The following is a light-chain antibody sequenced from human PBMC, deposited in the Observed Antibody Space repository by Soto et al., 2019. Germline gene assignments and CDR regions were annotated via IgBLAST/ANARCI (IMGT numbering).Light chain of an antibody. Sequence: QSALTQPPSVSGSPGQTVAMSCTGTSSDVGGSNGVSWYQQPPGTAPKLMIYDVSTRPSGVPDRFSGAKSGNTASLTISGLQAEDEGDYYCSSYTSSSTYGFGTGTTSPS. J-gene: IGLJ1*01. CDR1: SSDVGGSNG. CDR3: SSYTSSSTYG. V-gene: IGLV2-18*02. CDR2: DVS.